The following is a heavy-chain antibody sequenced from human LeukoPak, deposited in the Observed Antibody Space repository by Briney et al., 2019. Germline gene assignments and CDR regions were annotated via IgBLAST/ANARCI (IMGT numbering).Heavy chain of an antibody. CDR1: GFTFSSYG. CDR2: ISYDGSNK. V-gene: IGHV3-30*18. Sequence: GGSLRLSCAASGFTFSSYGMHWVRQAPGKGLEWVAVISYDGSNKYYADSVKGRFTISRDNSKNTLYLQMNSLRAEDTAVYYCAKDGEYQPQASEWGQGTLVTVSS. J-gene: IGHJ4*02. D-gene: IGHD2-2*01. CDR3: AKDGEYQPQASE.